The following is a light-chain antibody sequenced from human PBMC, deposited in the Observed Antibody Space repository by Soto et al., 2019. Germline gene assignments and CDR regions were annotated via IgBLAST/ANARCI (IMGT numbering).Light chain of an antibody. CDR2: GAS. J-gene: IGKJ1*01. V-gene: IGKV3-20*01. CDR1: QSVSSSY. CDR3: QQYGNSPWT. Sequence: EVVLTQSPGTLALSPWERATLSCRASQSVSSSYLAWYQHKPGRAPRLLIFGASSRATGIPDRFSGTGSGTDFTLTISSLEPEDFAVYYCQQYGNSPWTFGQGTKVDIK.